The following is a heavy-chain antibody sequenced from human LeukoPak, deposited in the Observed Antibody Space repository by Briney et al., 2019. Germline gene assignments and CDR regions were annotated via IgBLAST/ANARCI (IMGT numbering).Heavy chain of an antibody. D-gene: IGHD3-16*01. CDR2: ISGSGGST. V-gene: IGHV3-23*01. CDR1: GFTFNNYA. CDR3: TRPAGINAFDI. J-gene: IGHJ3*02. Sequence: PGGSLRLSCAASGFTFNNYAMNWVRQAPGKGLEWVSSISGSGGSTYYADSVKGRFTISRDNSKNTLYLQMNSLRAEDTAIYYCTRPAGINAFDIWGQGKMVTVSS.